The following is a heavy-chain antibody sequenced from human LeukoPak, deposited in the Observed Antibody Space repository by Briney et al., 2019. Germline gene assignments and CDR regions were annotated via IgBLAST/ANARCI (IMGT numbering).Heavy chain of an antibody. D-gene: IGHD3-22*01. V-gene: IGHV3-21*01. CDR1: GFTFSSYS. CDR3: ARDYYDSSGYLYYFDY. CDR2: ISSSSSYI. Sequence: PGGSLRLSCAASGFTFSSYSMNWVRQAPGKGLEWVSSISSSSSYIYYADSVKGRFTISRDSAKNSLYLQMNSLRAEDTAVYYCARDYYDSSGYLYYFDYGGQGTLVTVSS. J-gene: IGHJ4*02.